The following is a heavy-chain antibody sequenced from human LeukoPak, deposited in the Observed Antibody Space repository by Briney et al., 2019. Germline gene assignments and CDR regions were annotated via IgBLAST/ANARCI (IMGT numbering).Heavy chain of an antibody. CDR3: AREGGGYYYGSGKNWFDP. CDR2: IYYSGST. Sequence: SETLSLTCTVSGGSISSSSYYWGWIRQPPGKGLEWIGSIYYSGSTYYNPSLKSRVTISVDTSKNQFSLKPCSVTAADTAVYYCAREGGGYYYGSGKNWFDPWGQGTLVTVSS. CDR1: GGSISSSSYY. D-gene: IGHD3-10*01. V-gene: IGHV4-39*07. J-gene: IGHJ5*02.